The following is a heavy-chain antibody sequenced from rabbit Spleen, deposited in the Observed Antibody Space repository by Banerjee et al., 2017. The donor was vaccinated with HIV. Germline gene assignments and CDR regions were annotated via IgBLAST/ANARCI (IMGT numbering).Heavy chain of an antibody. CDR2: IYPVFGIT. V-gene: IGHV1S7*01. D-gene: IGHD4-1*01. J-gene: IGHJ6*01. CDR1: GFDFSSYS. CDR3: ARNANGGWDL. Sequence: QLKETGGGLVQPGGSLTLSCKTSGFDFSSYSMSWVRQAPGKGLEWIGDIYPVFGITNYANWVKGRFTISSDNAQNTVDLQMNSLTPADTATYFCARNANGGWDLWGPGTLVTVS.